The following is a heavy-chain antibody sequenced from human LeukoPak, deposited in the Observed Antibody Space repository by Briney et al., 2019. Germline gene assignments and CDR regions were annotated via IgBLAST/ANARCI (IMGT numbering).Heavy chain of an antibody. CDR1: GFTFSSYA. CDR2: ISYDGSNK. CDR3: ARDRVEYDFWSGLRYYYYYMDV. V-gene: IGHV3-30-3*01. Sequence: PGGSLRLSCAASGFTFSSYAMHWVRQAPGKGLEWVAVISYDGSNKYYADSVKGRFTISRDNSKNTLYLQMNSLRAEDTAVYYCARDRVEYDFWSGLRYYYYYMDVWGKGTTVTVSS. D-gene: IGHD3-3*01. J-gene: IGHJ6*03.